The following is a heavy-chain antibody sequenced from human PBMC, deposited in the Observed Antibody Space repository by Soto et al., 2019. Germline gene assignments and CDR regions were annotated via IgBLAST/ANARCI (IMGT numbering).Heavy chain of an antibody. J-gene: IGHJ4*02. CDR3: ASRYGVGKYYFDY. CDR1: GGSFTDHY. V-gene: IGHV4-34*02. Sequence: QVQLQQWGAGLLKPSETLSLTCAVYGGSFTDHYCSWIRQSPGKGLEWIGEINHSGTTNYNPSLKSRITMSVDAFNNQFSLKLSYVTAADTAVYYCASRYGVGKYYFDYWGQGTLVTVSS. D-gene: IGHD3-10*01. CDR2: INHSGTT.